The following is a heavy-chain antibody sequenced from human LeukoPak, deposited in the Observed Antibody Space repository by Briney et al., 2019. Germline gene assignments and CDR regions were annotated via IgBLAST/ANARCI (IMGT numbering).Heavy chain of an antibody. J-gene: IGHJ4*02. D-gene: IGHD3-22*01. V-gene: IGHV4-39*01. CDR3: ARRGYDSSGYYIVY. CDR2: IYYSGST. CDR1: GGSISSSSYY. Sequence: SETLSLTCTVSGGSISSSSYYWGWIRQPPGKGLEWIGSIYYSGSTYYNPSLENRVTISVDTSKNQFSLKLTSVTAADTAVYYCARRGYDSSGYYIVYWGQGTLVTVSS.